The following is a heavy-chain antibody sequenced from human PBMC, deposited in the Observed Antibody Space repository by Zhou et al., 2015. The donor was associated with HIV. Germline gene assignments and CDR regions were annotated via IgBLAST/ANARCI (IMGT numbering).Heavy chain of an antibody. CDR3: ARDPDTRAVAGTFDY. D-gene: IGHD6-19*01. CDR2: IIPILGIA. J-gene: IGHJ4*02. V-gene: IGHV1-69*08. Sequence: QVQLVQSGAEVKKPGSSVKVSCKASGGTFSSYTISWVRQAPGQGLEWMGRIIPILGIANYAQKFQGRVTITADKSTSTAYMELSSLRSEDTAVYYCARDPDTRAVAGTFDYWGQGTLVTVSS. CDR1: GGTFSSYT.